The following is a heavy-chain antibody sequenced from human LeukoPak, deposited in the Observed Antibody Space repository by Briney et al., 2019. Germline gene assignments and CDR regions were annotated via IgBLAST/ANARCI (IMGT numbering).Heavy chain of an antibody. CDR1: GFTFSSYA. J-gene: IGHJ5*02. V-gene: IGHV3-30-3*01. CDR2: ISYDGSNK. D-gene: IGHD4-23*01. CDR3: ARDEELNDYGGNRGFDP. Sequence: PGGSLRLSCAASGFTFSSYAMHWVRQAPGKGLEWVAVISYDGSNKYYADSVKGRFTISRDNSKNTLYLQMNSLRAEDTAVYYCARDEELNDYGGNRGFDPWGQGTLVTVSS.